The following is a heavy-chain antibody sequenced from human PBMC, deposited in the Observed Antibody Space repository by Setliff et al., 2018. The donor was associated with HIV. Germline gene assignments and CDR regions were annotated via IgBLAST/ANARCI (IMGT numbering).Heavy chain of an antibody. Sequence: LSLTCAISGDSVSSNSAAWNWIRQSPSRGLEWLGRTYYRSKWYNDYALSVKSRISISPDTSNNQFSLQLSSVTPEDTAVYYCARGSYNSGLLWGQGTLVTVSS. CDR2: TYYRSKWYN. D-gene: IGHD6-19*01. V-gene: IGHV6-1*01. CDR3: ARGSYNSGLL. CDR1: GDSVSSNSAA. J-gene: IGHJ4*02.